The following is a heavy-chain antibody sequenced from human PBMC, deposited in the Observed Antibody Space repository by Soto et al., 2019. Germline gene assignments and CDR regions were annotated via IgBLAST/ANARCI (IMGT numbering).Heavy chain of an antibody. V-gene: IGHV4-30-4*01. CDR1: GGSISSGYYY. CDR3: ARDDPWNWFDP. J-gene: IGHJ5*02. CDR2: IYYSGST. Sequence: SETLSLTCTVSGGSISSGYYYWSWIRQPPGKGLEWIGYIYYSGSTYYNPSLKSRVTISVDTSKNQFSLKLSSVTAADTAVYYCARDDPWNWFDPWGQGTLVTVSS.